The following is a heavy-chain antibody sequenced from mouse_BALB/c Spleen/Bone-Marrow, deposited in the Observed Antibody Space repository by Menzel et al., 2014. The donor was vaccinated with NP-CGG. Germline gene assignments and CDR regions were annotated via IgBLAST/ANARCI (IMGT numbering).Heavy chain of an antibody. V-gene: IGHV3-2*02. D-gene: IGHD3-1*01. CDR3: AREARATWAWFAY. CDR1: GYSITSDYA. CDR2: ISYSGST. J-gene: IGHJ3*01. Sequence: EVMLVESGPGLVKPSQSLSLPCTVTGYSITSDYACNWIRQFPGNKLEWMGYISYSGSTSYNPSLKSRISITRDTSKNQFFLQSNSVTTEDTATYYCAREARATWAWFAYWGQGTLVTVSA.